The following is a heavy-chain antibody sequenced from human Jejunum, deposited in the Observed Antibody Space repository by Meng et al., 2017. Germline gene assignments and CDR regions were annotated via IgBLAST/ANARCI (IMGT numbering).Heavy chain of an antibody. D-gene: IGHD1-14*01. CDR3: TGGPDSAKSGY. J-gene: IGHJ4*02. Sequence: QLQLQQSGPGLVRPSETLSLTCTVSGVSVNSGFYYWNWVRQPPGKGLEFIGSFHHSGSAHYNASLEGRVTMSLDTSKNQFSLRLTSVTAADSALYYCTGGPDSAKSGYWGQGTLVTVSS. CDR2: FHHSGSA. CDR1: GVSVNSGFYY. V-gene: IGHV4-61*01.